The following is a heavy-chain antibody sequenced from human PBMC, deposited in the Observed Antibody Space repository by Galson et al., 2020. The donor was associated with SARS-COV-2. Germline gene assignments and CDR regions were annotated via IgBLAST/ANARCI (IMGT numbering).Heavy chain of an antibody. CDR2: ISYEGSKK. Sequence: GGSLRLSCAASGFTFNNYGMHWVRQAPGKGLEWVAIISYEGSKKYYADSVQGRFTISRDSSKKMVYLQMDSLRPEDTAVYYCAKWGSVFMLTFGGVNANDYWGQGALVTVSS. J-gene: IGHJ4*02. CDR3: AKWGSVFMLTFGGVNANDY. D-gene: IGHD3-16*01. V-gene: IGHV3-30*18. CDR1: GFTFNNYG.